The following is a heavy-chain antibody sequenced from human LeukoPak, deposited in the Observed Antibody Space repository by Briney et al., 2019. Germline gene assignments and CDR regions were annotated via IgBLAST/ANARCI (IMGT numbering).Heavy chain of an antibody. V-gene: IGHV3-23*01. CDR3: AKDDDWGRYKH. J-gene: IGHJ1*01. Sequence: GGSLRLSCAGSGFSFSSHGMNWVRQAPGKGLEWVSGISPSGDITYYTDSVRSRFTISRDNFKSTLSLQVNSLRAEDTAMYYCAKDDDWGRYKHWGQGTLVTVSS. CDR1: GFSFSSHG. D-gene: IGHD3-16*01. CDR2: ISPSGDIT.